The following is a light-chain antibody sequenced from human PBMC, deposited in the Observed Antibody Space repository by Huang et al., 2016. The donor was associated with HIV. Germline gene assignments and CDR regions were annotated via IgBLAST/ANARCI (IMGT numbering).Light chain of an antibody. V-gene: IGKV1-27*01. CDR2: GAS. Sequence: DIQITQSPSSLSASPGVGVTLSCRANQDIGNFLAWYQHKPGGVPRLLIYGASTLQSGVPSRFSGRGSGTDFTLTITSFQPDDVATYYCQRYDSAPRAFGQGTKVEI. CDR1: QDIGNF. CDR3: QRYDSAPRA. J-gene: IGKJ1*01.